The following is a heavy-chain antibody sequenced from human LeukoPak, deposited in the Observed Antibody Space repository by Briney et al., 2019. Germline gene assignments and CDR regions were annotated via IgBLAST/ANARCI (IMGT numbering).Heavy chain of an antibody. D-gene: IGHD1-1*01. CDR2: INHSGST. J-gene: IGHJ4*02. CDR1: GGSFSGYY. Sequence: PSETLSLTCAVYGGSFSGYYWSWIRQPPGKGREWIGEINHSGSTNYNPSLKSRVTISVDTSKNQFSLKLSSVTAADTAVYYCARDRGTWNDDGFDYWGQGTLVTVSS. V-gene: IGHV4-34*01. CDR3: ARDRGTWNDDGFDY.